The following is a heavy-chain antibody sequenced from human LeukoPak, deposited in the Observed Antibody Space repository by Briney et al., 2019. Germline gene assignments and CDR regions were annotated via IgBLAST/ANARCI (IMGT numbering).Heavy chain of an antibody. V-gene: IGHV3-7*01. CDR3: AIVPGEIPAGNY. J-gene: IGHJ4*02. CDR2: INQDGSEK. CDR1: GFTLSNFW. Sequence: GGSLRLSCAASGFTLSNFWMSWVRQAPGKGLEWVANINQDGSEKYYVDSMKGRFTISRDNAKNSLYLQMNSLRAEDTAVYYCAIVPGEIPAGNYWGQGTLVTVSS. D-gene: IGHD6-13*01.